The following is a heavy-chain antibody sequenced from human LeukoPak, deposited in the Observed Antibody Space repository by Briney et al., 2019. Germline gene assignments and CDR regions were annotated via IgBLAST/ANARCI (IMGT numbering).Heavy chain of an antibody. J-gene: IGHJ4*02. D-gene: IGHD1-26*01. V-gene: IGHV3-74*01. CDR2: ISDDGSSS. CDR3: ARDLGGTYHHFDY. CDR1: GFTFSSYW. Sequence: GGSLRLSCAASGFTFSSYWMHWVRQAPEKGLVWVSRISDDGSSSNYADSVKGRFSVSRDNAKNSLYLQMNSLRAEDTAVYYCARDLGGTYHHFDYWGQGTLVTVSS.